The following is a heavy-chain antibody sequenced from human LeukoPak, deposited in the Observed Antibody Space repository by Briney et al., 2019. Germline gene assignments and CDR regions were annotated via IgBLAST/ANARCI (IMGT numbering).Heavy chain of an antibody. CDR2: IIPILGIA. CDR1: DYTFSSYA. Sequence: SVKVSCKGSDYTFSSYAISWVRQAPGQGLEWMGRIIPILGIANYAQKFQGRVTITADKSTSTAYMELSSLRSEDTAVYYCARDLQVTMNPEWGQGTLVTVSS. J-gene: IGHJ4*02. D-gene: IGHD3-22*01. V-gene: IGHV1-69*04. CDR3: ARDLQVTMNPE.